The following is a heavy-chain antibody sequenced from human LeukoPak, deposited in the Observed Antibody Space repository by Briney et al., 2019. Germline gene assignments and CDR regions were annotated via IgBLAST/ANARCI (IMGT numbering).Heavy chain of an antibody. CDR1: GVSISSYY. Sequence: SETLSLTCTVSGVSISSYYWSWIRQPPGKGLEWIGYIYYSGSTNYNPSLKSRVTISVDTSKNQFSLKLSSVTAADTAVYYCARLLGEDDVFDIWGQGTMVTVYS. D-gene: IGHD3-16*01. CDR3: ARLLGEDDVFDI. V-gene: IGHV4-59*08. J-gene: IGHJ3*02. CDR2: IYYSGST.